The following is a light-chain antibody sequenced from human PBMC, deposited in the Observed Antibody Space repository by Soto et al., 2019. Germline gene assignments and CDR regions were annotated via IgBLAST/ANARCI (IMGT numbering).Light chain of an antibody. J-gene: IGKJ1*01. CDR2: GAS. V-gene: IGKV3-20*01. Sequence: EDVLTQSPGTLSLSQGERAILSCRASQSVSNNYLAWYQQKPGQAPRLLIYGASNRATGIPDRFSGSGSGTDFTLTISRLEPEDFAVYYCQQYGRSGTFGQGTKVDIK. CDR1: QSVSNNY. CDR3: QQYGRSGT.